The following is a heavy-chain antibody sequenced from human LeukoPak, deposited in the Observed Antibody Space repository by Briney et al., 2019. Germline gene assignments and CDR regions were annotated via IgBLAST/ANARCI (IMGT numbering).Heavy chain of an antibody. J-gene: IGHJ4*02. D-gene: IGHD6-13*01. CDR1: GGSLSSYY. CDR2: IYDSGSA. CDR3: ASLGYSSNWYVFDY. V-gene: IGHV4-59*01. Sequence: PSETLSLTCTVSGGSLSSYYWSCIRQPPGKGLEWIGYIYDSGSAIYNPSLKSRVTISVDTSKSQFSLSLSSVTAADSAVYYCASLGYSSNWYVFDYWGQGTLVTVSS.